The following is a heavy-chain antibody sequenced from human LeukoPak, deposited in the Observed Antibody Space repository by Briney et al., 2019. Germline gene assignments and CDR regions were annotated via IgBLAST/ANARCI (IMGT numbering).Heavy chain of an antibody. V-gene: IGHV4-39*01. Sequence: SETLSLTCTVSGGSISSSSYYWGWIRLPPGKGLEWIGSIYYSGSTYYNPSLKSRVTISVDTSKNQFSLKLSSVTAADTAVYYCARYEENSGWYSYYFDYWGQGTLVTVSS. J-gene: IGHJ4*02. CDR1: GGSISSSSYY. D-gene: IGHD6-19*01. CDR3: ARYEENSGWYSYYFDY. CDR2: IYYSGST.